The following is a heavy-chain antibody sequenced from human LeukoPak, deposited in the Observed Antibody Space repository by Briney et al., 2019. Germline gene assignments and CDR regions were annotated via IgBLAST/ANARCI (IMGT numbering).Heavy chain of an antibody. CDR1: GYTFTDNY. V-gene: IGHV1-2*07. CDR3: ASTPPDYGVASGRFDP. Sequence: ASVKVSCKASGYTFTDNYLHWLRQAPGQGLEWMGWINPESGCTKFAHKFQGRVTMTRDTSITTAYMELNNLRSDDRAVYYCASTPPDYGVASGRFDPWGQGTLVTVSS. J-gene: IGHJ5*02. D-gene: IGHD4-17*01. CDR2: INPESGCT.